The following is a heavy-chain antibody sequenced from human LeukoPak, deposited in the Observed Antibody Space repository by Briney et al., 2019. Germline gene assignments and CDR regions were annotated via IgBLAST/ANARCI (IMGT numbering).Heavy chain of an antibody. CDR1: GGSISSSSYY. CDR2: INHSGST. J-gene: IGHJ5*02. D-gene: IGHD6-19*01. V-gene: IGHV4-39*07. Sequence: SETLSLTCTVSGGSISSSSYYWAWIRQPPGKGLEWIGEINHSGSTNYNPSLKSRVTISVDTSKNQLSLKLSSVTAADTAVYYCASRPKTQWRGGYRWFDPWGQGTLVTVSS. CDR3: ASRPKTQWRGGYRWFDP.